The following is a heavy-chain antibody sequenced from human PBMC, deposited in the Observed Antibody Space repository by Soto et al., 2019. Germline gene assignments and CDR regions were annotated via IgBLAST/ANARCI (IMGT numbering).Heavy chain of an antibody. CDR1: GFTFSSYW. V-gene: IGHV3-7*01. CDR3: AREYDFWSGYPTRYMDV. Sequence: GGSLRLSCAASGFTFSSYWMSWVRQAPGKGLEWVANIKQDGSEKYYVDSVKGRFTISRDNAKNSLYLQMNSLRAEDTAVYYCAREYDFWSGYPTRYMDVWGKGTTVTVSS. J-gene: IGHJ6*03. CDR2: IKQDGSEK. D-gene: IGHD3-3*01.